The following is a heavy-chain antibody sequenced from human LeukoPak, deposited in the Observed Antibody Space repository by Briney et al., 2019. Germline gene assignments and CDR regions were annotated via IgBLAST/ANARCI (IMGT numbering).Heavy chain of an antibody. CDR3: TTDQKSSYYDILTGYYNVFYYYGMDV. J-gene: IGHJ6*02. V-gene: IGHV3-15*01. D-gene: IGHD3-9*01. CDR1: GFTFSNAW. CDR2: IKSKTDGGTT. Sequence: GGSLRLSCAASGFTFSNAWMSWVRQAPGEGLEWVGRIKSKTDGGTTDYAAPVKGRFTISRDDSKNTLYLQMNSLKTEDTAVYYCTTDQKSSYYDILTGYYNVFYYYGMDVWGQGTTVTVSS.